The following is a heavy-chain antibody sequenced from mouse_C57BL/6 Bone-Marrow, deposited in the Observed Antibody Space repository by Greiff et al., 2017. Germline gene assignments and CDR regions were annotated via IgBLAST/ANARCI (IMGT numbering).Heavy chain of an antibody. J-gene: IGHJ2*01. CDR2: ISDGGSYT. Sequence: EVQVVESGGGLVKPGGSLKLSCAASGFTFSSYAMSWVRQTPEKRLEWVATISDGGSYTYYPDNVKGRFTISRDTAENNLYLHMSHLKSEDTAMYYCAKDRGQLRLNYFDYWGQGTTLTVSS. CDR3: AKDRGQLRLNYFDY. V-gene: IGHV5-4*01. D-gene: IGHD3-2*02. CDR1: GFTFSSYA.